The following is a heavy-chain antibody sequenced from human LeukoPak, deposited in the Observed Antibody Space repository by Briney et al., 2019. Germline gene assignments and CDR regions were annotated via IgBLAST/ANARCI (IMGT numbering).Heavy chain of an antibody. CDR3: AREQTGALDY. J-gene: IGHJ4*02. D-gene: IGHD3-10*01. CDR1: GFGFSTFW. V-gene: IGHV3-7*01. CDR2: INPDGSGK. Sequence: GGSLRLSCVASGFGFSTFWMSWVRQAPGKGPEWVANINPDGSGKYHVDSVKGRITISRDNAKNSLYLQMNSLRAEDTAVYYCAREQTGALDYWGQGTLVTVSS.